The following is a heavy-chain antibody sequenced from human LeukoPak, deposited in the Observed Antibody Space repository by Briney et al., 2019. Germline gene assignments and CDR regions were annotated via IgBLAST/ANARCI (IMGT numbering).Heavy chain of an antibody. V-gene: IGHV3-9*01. J-gene: IGHJ3*02. D-gene: IGHD6-19*01. CDR3: AKDMARWSSGFRAHAFDI. CDR1: GFTFDDYA. Sequence: GRSLRLSCAASGFTFDDYAMHWVRQAPGKGLEWVSGISWNGGSIGYADSVKGRFTISRDNAKNSLYLQMNSLRAEDTDLYYCAKDMARWSSGFRAHAFDIWGQGTMVTVSS. CDR2: ISWNGGSI.